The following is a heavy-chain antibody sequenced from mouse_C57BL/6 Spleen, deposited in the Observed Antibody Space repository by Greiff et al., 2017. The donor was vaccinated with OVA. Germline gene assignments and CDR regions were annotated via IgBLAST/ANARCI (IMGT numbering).Heavy chain of an antibody. CDR1: GYSFTDYN. CDR3: ASYYYGSSPWFAY. D-gene: IGHD1-1*01. V-gene: IGHV1-39*01. CDR2: INPNYGTT. J-gene: IGHJ3*01. Sequence: EVKLVESGPELVKPGASVKISCKASGYSFTDYNMNWVKQSNGKSLEWIGVINPNYGTTSYNQKFKGKATLTVDQSSSTAYMQLNSLTSEDSAVYYCASYYYGSSPWFAYWGQGTLVTVSA.